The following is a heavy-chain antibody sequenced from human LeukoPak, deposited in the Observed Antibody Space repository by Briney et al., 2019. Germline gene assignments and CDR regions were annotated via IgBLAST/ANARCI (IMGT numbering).Heavy chain of an antibody. Sequence: GASVKVSCKASGYTFTSYGISWVRQAPGQGLEWMGWISAYNGNTNYAQKLQGRVTMTTDTSTSTAYMELRSLRSDDTAVYYCARGRMVAATLFYYYYYMDVWGKGTTVTISS. V-gene: IGHV1-18*01. CDR1: GYTFTSYG. CDR3: ARGRMVAATLFYYYYYMDV. D-gene: IGHD2-15*01. J-gene: IGHJ6*03. CDR2: ISAYNGNT.